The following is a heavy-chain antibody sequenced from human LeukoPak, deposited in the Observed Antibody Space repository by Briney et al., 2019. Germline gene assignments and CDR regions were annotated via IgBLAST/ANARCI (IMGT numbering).Heavy chain of an antibody. V-gene: IGHV4-59*01. CDR2: TSYSGST. CDR3: ARGVSTADN. D-gene: IGHD5-18*01. CDR1: GDSISTYY. Sequence: SETLSLTCTVSGDSISTYYWSWIRQPPGKGLEWIGYTSYSGSTIYNPSLKSRVTISVDTSKNQFSLKLSSVTAADTAIYYCARGVSTADNWGQGTLVTVSS. J-gene: IGHJ4*02.